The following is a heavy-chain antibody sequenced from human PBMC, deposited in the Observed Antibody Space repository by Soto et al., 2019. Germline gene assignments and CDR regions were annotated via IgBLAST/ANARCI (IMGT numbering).Heavy chain of an antibody. CDR3: ARDKITGLFDY. D-gene: IGHD2-8*02. CDR2: IYYSGST. CDR1: DCSSIRGDYY. Sequence: SETLSLNCTVSDCSSIRGDYYWSWIRQHPGKGLEWIGYIYYSGSTYYNPSLKSRVTISVDTSKNQFSLKLSSVTAADTAVYYCARDKITGLFDYWGQGTLVTVSS. J-gene: IGHJ4*02. V-gene: IGHV4-31*03.